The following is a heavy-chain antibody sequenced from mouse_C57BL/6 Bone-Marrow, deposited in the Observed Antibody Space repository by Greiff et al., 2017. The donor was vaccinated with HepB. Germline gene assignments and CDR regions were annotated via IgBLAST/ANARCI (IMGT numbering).Heavy chain of an antibody. CDR2: IHPNSGST. D-gene: IGHD1-1*01. CDR3: AKAFITTADAMDY. V-gene: IGHV1-64*01. Sequence: VQLQQPGAELVKPGALVKLSCKASGYTFTSYWMHWVKQRPGQGLEWIGMIHPNSGSTNYNEKFKSKATLTVDKSSSTAYMQLSSLTSEDSAVYYCAKAFITTADAMDYWGQGTSVTVSS. CDR1: GYTFTSYW. J-gene: IGHJ4*01.